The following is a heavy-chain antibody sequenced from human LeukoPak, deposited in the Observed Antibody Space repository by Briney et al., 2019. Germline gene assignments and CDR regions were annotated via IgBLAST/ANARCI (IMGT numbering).Heavy chain of an antibody. CDR1: GFTFSSYA. CDR2: ISGSGGST. Sequence: GGSLRLSCAASGFTFSSYAMSWVRQAPGKGLEWVSAISGSGGSTYYADSVKGRLTISRDNSKNTLYLQMNSLRAEDTAVYYCAKDERPYYDFWSGYYWGQGTLVTVSS. V-gene: IGHV3-23*01. J-gene: IGHJ4*02. D-gene: IGHD3-3*01. CDR3: AKDERPYYDFWSGYY.